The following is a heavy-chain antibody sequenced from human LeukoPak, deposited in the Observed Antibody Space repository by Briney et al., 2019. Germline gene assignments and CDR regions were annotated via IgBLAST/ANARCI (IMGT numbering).Heavy chain of an antibody. J-gene: IGHJ4*02. CDR2: IRYDGSNK. CDR3: AKTYYSNYYFDY. V-gene: IGHV3-30*02. D-gene: IGHD4-11*01. Sequence: PGGSLRLSCAASGFTFSSYGMHWVRKAPGKGLEWVAFIRYDGSNKYYADSVKGRFTISRDNSKNTLYLQMNSLRAEDTAVYYCAKTYYSNYYFDYWGQGTLVTVSS. CDR1: GFTFSSYG.